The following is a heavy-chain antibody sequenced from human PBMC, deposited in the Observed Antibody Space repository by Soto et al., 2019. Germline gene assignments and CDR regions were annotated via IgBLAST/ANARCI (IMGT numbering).Heavy chain of an antibody. CDR3: ARSQPRESGYYTYYYYYGMDV. CDR2: ISSSSSYI. D-gene: IGHD3-3*01. Sequence: EVQLVESGGGLVKPGGSLRLSCAASGFTFSSYSMNWVRQAPGKGLEWVSSISSSSSYIYYADSVKGRFTISRDNAKNSLYLQMNSLRAEDTAVYYCARSQPRESGYYTYYYYYGMDVWGQGTTVTVSS. V-gene: IGHV3-21*01. J-gene: IGHJ6*02. CDR1: GFTFSSYS.